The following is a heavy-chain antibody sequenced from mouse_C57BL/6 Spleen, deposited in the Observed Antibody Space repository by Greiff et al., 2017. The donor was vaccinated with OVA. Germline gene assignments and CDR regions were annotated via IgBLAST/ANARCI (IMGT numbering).Heavy chain of an antibody. Sequence: QVQLKESGAELARPGASVKLSCKASGYTFTSYGISWVKQRTGQGLEWIGEIYPRSGNTYYNEKFKGKATLTADKSSSTAYMELRSLTSEDSAVYFCGPLMVTYYAMDYWGQGTSVTVSS. V-gene: IGHV1-81*01. CDR2: IYPRSGNT. CDR3: GPLMVTYYAMDY. J-gene: IGHJ4*01. CDR1: GYTFTSYG. D-gene: IGHD2-2*01.